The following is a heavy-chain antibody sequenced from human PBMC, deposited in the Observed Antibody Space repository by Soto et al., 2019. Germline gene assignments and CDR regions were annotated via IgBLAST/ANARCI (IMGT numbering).Heavy chain of an antibody. CDR2: ISWNSGSI. V-gene: IGHV3-9*01. CDR1: GFTFDDYA. Sequence: EVQLVESGGGLVQPGRSLRLSCAASGFTFDDYAMHWVRQAPGKGLEWVSGISWNSGSIGYADSVKGRFTISRDNAKNSLYLQMNSLRAEATALYYCAKDGSRTYCGGDCDSYYYYGMDVWGQGTTVTVSS. CDR3: AKDGSRTYCGGDCDSYYYYGMDV. D-gene: IGHD2-21*02. J-gene: IGHJ6*02.